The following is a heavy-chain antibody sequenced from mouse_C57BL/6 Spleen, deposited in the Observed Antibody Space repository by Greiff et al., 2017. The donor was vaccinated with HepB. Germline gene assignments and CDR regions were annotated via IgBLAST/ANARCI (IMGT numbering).Heavy chain of an antibody. CDR1: GFNIKDYY. J-gene: IGHJ4*01. V-gene: IGHV14-2*01. CDR3: ARWRLPIKSNYPYYAMDY. D-gene: IGHD2-5*01. Sequence: EVQLQQSGAELVKPGASVKLSCTASGFNIKDYYMHWVKQRTEQGLEWIGRIDPEDGETKYAPKFQGKATITADTSSNTAYLQLSSLTSEDTAVYYCARWRLPIKSNYPYYAMDYWGQGTSVTVSS. CDR2: IDPEDGET.